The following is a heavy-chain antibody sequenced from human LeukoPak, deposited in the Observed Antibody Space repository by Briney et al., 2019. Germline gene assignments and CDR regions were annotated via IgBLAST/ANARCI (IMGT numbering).Heavy chain of an antibody. CDR3: ASKRGITMIVV. Sequence: GGSQRLSCAASGFTVSSNYMSWVRQAPGKGLEWVSVIYSGGSTYYADSVKGRFTISRDNSKNTLYLQMNSLRAEDTAVYYCASKRGITMIVVWGQGTLVTVSS. V-gene: IGHV3-66*01. CDR1: GFTVSSNY. J-gene: IGHJ4*02. CDR2: IYSGGST. D-gene: IGHD3-22*01.